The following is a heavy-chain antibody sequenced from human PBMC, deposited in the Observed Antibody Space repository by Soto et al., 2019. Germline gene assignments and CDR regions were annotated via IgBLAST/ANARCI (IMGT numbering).Heavy chain of an antibody. CDR1: GYTFTSYY. CDR3: ARGYSGYDSAKTSFDY. V-gene: IGHV1-46*01. CDR2: INPSGGST. J-gene: IGHJ4*02. D-gene: IGHD5-12*01. Sequence: ASVKVSCKASGYTFTSYYMHWVRQAPGQGLEWMGIINPSGGSTSYAQKFQGRVTMTRDTSTSTVYMELSSLRSEDTAVYYCARGYSGYDSAKTSFDYWGQGTRVNVSS.